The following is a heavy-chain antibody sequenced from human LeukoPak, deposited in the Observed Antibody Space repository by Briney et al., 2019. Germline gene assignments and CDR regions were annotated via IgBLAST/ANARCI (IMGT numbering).Heavy chain of an antibody. D-gene: IGHD2-8*02. CDR1: GGSFSGYY. Sequence: SETLSLTCAVYGGSFSGYYWSWIRQPPGKGLEWIGEINHSGSTNYNPSLKSRVTISVDTSKNQFSLKLSSVTAADTAVYYCARSTGNGYWGQGTLVTVSS. V-gene: IGHV4-34*01. CDR3: ARSTGNGY. J-gene: IGHJ4*02. CDR2: INHSGST.